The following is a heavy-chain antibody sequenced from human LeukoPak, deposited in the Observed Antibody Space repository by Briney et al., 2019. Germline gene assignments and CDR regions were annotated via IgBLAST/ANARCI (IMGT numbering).Heavy chain of an antibody. Sequence: GGSLRLSCTASGFTFSNYWMSWVRQTPEKGLLWLSRINIDGSNTNYADSVKGRFTISRDNAKNTLYLQMNSLRADDTALYYCSRDLTWRVMGLWGQGTLVTVSS. D-gene: IGHD3-16*01. CDR2: INIDGSNT. J-gene: IGHJ4*02. V-gene: IGHV3-74*01. CDR3: SRDLTWRVMGL. CDR1: GFTFSNYW.